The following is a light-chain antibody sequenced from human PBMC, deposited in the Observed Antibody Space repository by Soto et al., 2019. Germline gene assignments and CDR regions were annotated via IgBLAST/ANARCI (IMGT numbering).Light chain of an antibody. J-gene: IGKJ1*01. Sequence: MIQHPPSLSAAIAEDGITITCFASQGISSYLAWCQQKPGKAPKLLIYAASTLQSGVPSRFSGSGSGTDFTLTISCLQSEDFATYYCQQYYSYPPTFGQGTKVDIK. V-gene: IGKV1-8*01. CDR3: QQYYSYPPT. CDR2: AAS. CDR1: QGISSY.